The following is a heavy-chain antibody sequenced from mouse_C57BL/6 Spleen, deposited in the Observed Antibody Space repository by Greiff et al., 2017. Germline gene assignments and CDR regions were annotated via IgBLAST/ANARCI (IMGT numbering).Heavy chain of an antibody. Sequence: EVKLMESEGGLVQPGSSMKLSCTASGFTFSDYYMAWVRQVPEKGLEWVANINYDGSSTYYLDSLKSRFIISRDNAKNILYLQMSSLKSEDTATYYCARIGRSYYFDYWGQGTTLTVSS. CDR2: INYDGSST. V-gene: IGHV5-16*01. CDR3: ARIGRSYYFDY. J-gene: IGHJ2*01. CDR1: GFTFSDYY. D-gene: IGHD1-1*01.